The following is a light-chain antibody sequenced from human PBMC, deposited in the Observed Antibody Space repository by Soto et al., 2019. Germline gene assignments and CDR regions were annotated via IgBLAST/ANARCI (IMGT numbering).Light chain of an antibody. J-gene: IGLJ1*01. CDR1: SSNIGSNF. Sequence: QSVLTQPPSASGTPGQRVTISCSGSSSNIGSNFVYWYQHLPGTAPKLLIYDDNKRPSGIPDRFSGSKSGTSATLGITGFQTGDEADYYCGSWDSSLSAYVFGTGTKLTVL. CDR2: DDN. CDR3: GSWDSSLSAYV. V-gene: IGLV1-51*01.